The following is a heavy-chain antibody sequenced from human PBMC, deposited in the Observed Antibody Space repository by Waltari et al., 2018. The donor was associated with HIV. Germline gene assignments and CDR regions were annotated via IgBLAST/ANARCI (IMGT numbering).Heavy chain of an antibody. V-gene: IGHV3-9*01. Sequence: EVQLVESGGGLVQPGRSLRLSCAASGFTFDDYAMHWVQKDQGKGLEWVSVIIWNGVCIGYADFVKGRFTTSKDNAKNSLYLQMNSLSAEDTALYFLAKALEGGGYWGQGTLVTVSS. D-gene: IGHD3-3*01. CDR1: GFTFDDYA. CDR3: AKALEGGGY. CDR2: IIWNGVCI. J-gene: IGHJ4*02.